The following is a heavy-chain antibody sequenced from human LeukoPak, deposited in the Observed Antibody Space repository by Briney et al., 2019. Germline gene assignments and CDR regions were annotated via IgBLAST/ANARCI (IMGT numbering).Heavy chain of an antibody. D-gene: IGHD5-18*01. V-gene: IGHV3-49*03. J-gene: IGHJ4*02. Sequence: GGSLRLSCTASGFTFGDYAMSWFRQAPGKGLEWVGFIRSKAYGGTTEHAASVKGRFTISRDDSKSIAYLQMNSLKTEDTAVYYCARVGELWLYYFDYWGQGTLVTVSS. CDR3: ARVGELWLYYFDY. CDR1: GFTFGDYA. CDR2: IRSKAYGGTT.